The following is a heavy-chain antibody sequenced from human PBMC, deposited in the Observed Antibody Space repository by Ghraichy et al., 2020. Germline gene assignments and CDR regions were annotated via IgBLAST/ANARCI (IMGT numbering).Heavy chain of an antibody. V-gene: IGHV4-30-4*01. CDR2: IYYSGST. CDR1: GGSITSGDYY. CDR3: ARQRGWVILDY. D-gene: IGHD3-16*02. J-gene: IGHJ4*02. Sequence: SETLSLTCTVSGGSITSGDYYWSWIRQPPGKGLEWIGYIYYSGSTYYNPSLKSRVTISVDTSKNQFSLKLSSVTAADTAVYYCARQRGWVILDYWGQGTLVTVSS.